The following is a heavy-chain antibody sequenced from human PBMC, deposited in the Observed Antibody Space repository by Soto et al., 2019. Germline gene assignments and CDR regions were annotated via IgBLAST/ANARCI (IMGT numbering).Heavy chain of an antibody. CDR2: ISGSGGRA. Sequence: PWGSLRLSCAASGFTFSIYAMNWVRQAPGKGLEWVSSISGSGGRASYADSVKGRFTISRDSSKNTLYLQMNSLRAEDTAVYYFAKAPAGYCRVTICDYFAYWGQGTLVTVSS. J-gene: IGHJ4*02. CDR1: GFTFSIYA. D-gene: IGHD2-15*01. V-gene: IGHV3-23*01. CDR3: AKAPAGYCRVTICDYFAY.